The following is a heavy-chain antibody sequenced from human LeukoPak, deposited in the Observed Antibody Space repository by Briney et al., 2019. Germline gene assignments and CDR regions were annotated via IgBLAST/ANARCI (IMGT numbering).Heavy chain of an antibody. J-gene: IGHJ4*02. Sequence: GESLKISCKGSGYSFTSYWIGWVRQMPGKGLEWMGIIYPGDSDTRYSPSFQGQVTISADKSISTAYLQWSSLKASDTAMYYCARHPRGQLWLHPFDYWGQGTLVTVSS. V-gene: IGHV5-51*01. CDR2: IYPGDSDT. CDR3: ARHPRGQLWLHPFDY. D-gene: IGHD5-18*01. CDR1: GYSFTSYW.